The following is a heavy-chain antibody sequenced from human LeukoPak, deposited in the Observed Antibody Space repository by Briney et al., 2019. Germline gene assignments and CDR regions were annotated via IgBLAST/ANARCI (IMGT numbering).Heavy chain of an antibody. Sequence: ASVKVSCKASGYTFTGYYMHWVRQAPGQGLEWMGWINPNSGGTNYAQKFQGRVTMTRDTSISTAYMELSRLRSDDTAVYYCARDRKWLRVLLTGFDYWGQGTLVTVSS. CDR3: ARDRKWLRVLLTGFDY. CDR1: GYTFTGYY. J-gene: IGHJ4*02. CDR2: INPNSGGT. V-gene: IGHV1-2*02. D-gene: IGHD5-12*01.